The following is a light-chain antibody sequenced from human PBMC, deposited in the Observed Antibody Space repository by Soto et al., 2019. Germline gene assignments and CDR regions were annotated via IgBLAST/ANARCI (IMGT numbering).Light chain of an antibody. Sequence: EIVLTQSPGTLSLSPGEGATLSCRASQSIGGNFLAWYQQRRGQAPRLLIHGASNRATGIPARFSGTGSGTEFGLTISSLEPEDSAVYYCQQRNNWVTFGGGTKVDIK. V-gene: IGKV3D-20*02. CDR1: QSIGGNF. CDR3: QQRNNWVT. J-gene: IGKJ4*01. CDR2: GAS.